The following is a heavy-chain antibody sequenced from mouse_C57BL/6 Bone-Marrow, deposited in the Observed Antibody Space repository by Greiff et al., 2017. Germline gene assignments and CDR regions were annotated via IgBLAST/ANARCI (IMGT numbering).Heavy chain of an antibody. Sequence: VQVVESGPGLVKPSQSLFLTCSITGFPITSGYYWIWIRQSPGKPLEWMGYITHSGETFYNPSLQSPISITRDTSKNQFFLQLNSVTTEDTAMYYCAGDRDYSTFAYWGQGTLVTVSA. J-gene: IGHJ3*01. D-gene: IGHD2-5*01. CDR1: GFPITSGYY. CDR3: AGDRDYSTFAY. V-gene: IGHV12-3*01. CDR2: ITHSGET.